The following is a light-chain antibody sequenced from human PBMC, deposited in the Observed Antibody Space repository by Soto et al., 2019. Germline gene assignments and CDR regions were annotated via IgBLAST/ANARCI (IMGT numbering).Light chain of an antibody. V-gene: IGKV1-13*02. CDR2: DVS. CDR3: QQFNSYPIT. CDR1: QDVRGA. J-gene: IGKJ5*01. Sequence: AIQLTQSPSSLSASVGDRVTITCRASQDVRGALAWYQQKPGKAPKILIYDVSVLESGVPIRFSGSGSGTDFTHTITSLQPVDFATYYCQQFNSYPITFGQGTRLEIK.